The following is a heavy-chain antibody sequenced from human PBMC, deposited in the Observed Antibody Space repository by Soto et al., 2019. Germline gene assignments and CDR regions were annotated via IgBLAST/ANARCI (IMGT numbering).Heavy chain of an antibody. Sequence: QVQLVESGGGVVQPGRSLRLSCAASGFRFSDYGIHWVRQAPGKGLEWVALISYDGSKKFYTDSVKGRFTISRDNSKNTMYLQIDRLRAEDTAAYYCAKMDADLLPYYYYGMDVWGQGTTVTVSS. CDR3: AKMDADLLPYYYYGMDV. CDR2: ISYDGSKK. CDR1: GFRFSDYG. D-gene: IGHD1-26*01. J-gene: IGHJ6*02. V-gene: IGHV3-30*18.